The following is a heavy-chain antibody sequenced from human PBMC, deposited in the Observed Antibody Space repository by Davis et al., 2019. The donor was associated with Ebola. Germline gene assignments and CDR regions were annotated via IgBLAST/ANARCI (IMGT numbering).Heavy chain of an antibody. D-gene: IGHD3-9*01. CDR1: GYTFTTYW. CDR3: ARLPRGYFDQGYGLDV. Sequence: GESLKISCQSSGYTFTTYWIAWVRQLPGKGLEWMGLIYPGDSHTSYSPSFQGQVTISVDKSLSITYLQWSNLKASDTAMYYCARLPRGYFDQGYGLDVWGQGTTVTVSS. CDR2: IYPGDSHT. J-gene: IGHJ6*02. V-gene: IGHV5-51*01.